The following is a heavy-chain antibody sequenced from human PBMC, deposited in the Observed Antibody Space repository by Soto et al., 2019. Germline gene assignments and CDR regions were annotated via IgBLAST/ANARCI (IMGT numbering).Heavy chain of an antibody. Sequence: GGSLRLSCVGSGFTFSSYAMHWVRQAPGKGLEWVAVISYDGSDKYYADSVKGRFTISRDKSKNTLYLQMNSLRAEDTAVYNCAKEPVGPDWYFDLWGRGTLVTVSS. CDR1: GFTFSSYA. V-gene: IGHV3-30-3*01. CDR2: ISYDGSDK. CDR3: AKEPVGPDWYFDL. J-gene: IGHJ2*01.